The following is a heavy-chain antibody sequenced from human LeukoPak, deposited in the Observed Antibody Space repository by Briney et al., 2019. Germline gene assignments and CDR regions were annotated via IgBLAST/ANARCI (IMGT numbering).Heavy chain of an antibody. J-gene: IGHJ5*02. CDR1: EFSVGSNY. Sequence: GGSLRLSCAASEFSVGSNYMTWVRQAPGKGLEWVSLIYSGGSTYYADSVKGRFTISRDNSKNTLYLQMNSLRAEDTAVYYCARLQRWLHYWFDPWGQGTLVTVSS. V-gene: IGHV3-66*04. D-gene: IGHD5-24*01. CDR2: IYSGGST. CDR3: ARLQRWLHYWFDP.